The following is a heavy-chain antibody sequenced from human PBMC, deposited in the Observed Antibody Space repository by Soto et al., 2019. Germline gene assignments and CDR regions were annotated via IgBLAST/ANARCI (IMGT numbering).Heavy chain of an antibody. Sequence: SETLSLTCTVSGVSINNYYWTWIRQPPGKRLEWIGAIYYTGSTTYKPSLRSRVTFSVDTSKNQFSLSLTSVTAADTAVYFGAKVVSGGHFDYWGQGTLVTVAS. CDR3: AKVVSGGHFDY. V-gene: IGHV4-59*01. D-gene: IGHD6-25*01. J-gene: IGHJ4*02. CDR2: IYYTGST. CDR1: GVSINNYY.